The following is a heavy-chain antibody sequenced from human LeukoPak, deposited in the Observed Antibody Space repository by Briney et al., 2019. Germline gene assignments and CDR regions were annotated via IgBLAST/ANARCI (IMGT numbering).Heavy chain of an antibody. J-gene: IGHJ3*02. V-gene: IGHV4-34*01. D-gene: IGHD3-10*01. CDR3: ATIDPTYYYGSGSYSFDI. CDR1: GGSFSGYY. Sequence: SETLSLTCAVYGGSFSGYYWSWIRQPPGKGLEWIGEINHSGSTNYNPSLKSRVTISVDTSKNRFSLKLSSVTAADTAVYYCATIDPTYYYGSGSYSFDIWGQGTMVTVSS. CDR2: INHSGST.